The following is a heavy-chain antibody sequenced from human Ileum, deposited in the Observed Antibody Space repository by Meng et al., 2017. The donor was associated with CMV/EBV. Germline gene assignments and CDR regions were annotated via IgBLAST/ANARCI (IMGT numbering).Heavy chain of an antibody. CDR1: GFPFSHYA. D-gene: IGHD2-2*02. V-gene: IGHV3-23*01. Sequence: GGSLRLSCAASGFPFSHYAMNWVRQSPGKGLECVATITGSAASTYYADSVKGRFTISRDNSKNTLYLQMDSLSAEDTAIYYCAKDRICFGSTCYTGGKLDTWGQGTLVTVSS. CDR3: AKDRICFGSTCYTGGKLDT. J-gene: IGHJ5*02. CDR2: ITGSAAST.